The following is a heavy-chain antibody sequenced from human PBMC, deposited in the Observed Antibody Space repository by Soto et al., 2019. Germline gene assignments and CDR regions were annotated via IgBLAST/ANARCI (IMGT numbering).Heavy chain of an antibody. V-gene: IGHV3-30*18. CDR3: AKDRRDGEYNAVYDL. Sequence: QVQLAESGGGVVQPGGSLRLACLGSGFRFSDYCMHWVRQAPGKGLEWVAMMSFDGNYKYSADSVKGRFIISRDNSKNTLYLQMNSLRAGDTAVYYCAKDRRDGEYNAVYDLWGQGTLVTVSS. CDR1: GFRFSDYC. D-gene: IGHD4-17*01. J-gene: IGHJ4*02. CDR2: MSFDGNYK.